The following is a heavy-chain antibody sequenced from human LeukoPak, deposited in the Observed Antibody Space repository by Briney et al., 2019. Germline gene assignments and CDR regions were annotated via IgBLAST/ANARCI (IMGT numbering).Heavy chain of an antibody. CDR2: IRYDGSNK. D-gene: IGHD3-3*01. V-gene: IGHV3-30*02. CDR1: GFTFSSYG. Sequence: GSLRLSCAASGFTFSSYGMHWVRQAPGKGLEWVAFIRYDGSNKYYADSVKGRFTISRDNSKNTLYLQMNSLRAEDTAVYYCAKSTYYDFWSGYYYSDYWGQGTLVTVSS. J-gene: IGHJ4*02. CDR3: AKSTYYDFWSGYYYSDY.